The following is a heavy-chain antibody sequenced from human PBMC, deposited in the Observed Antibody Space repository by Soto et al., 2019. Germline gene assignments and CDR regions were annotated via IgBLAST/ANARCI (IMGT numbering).Heavy chain of an antibody. Sequence: QVQLQESGPGLVKPSQTLSLTCTVSGVSFSSGDYHWSWIRQPPGRGLDRIGYIYYSGSTHYNPSLKSQVTIAVDTSQNQFSLELSSVTAADTAVDYCARGAMGEELLGYWGQGTLGTVSS. D-gene: IGHD3-10*01. CDR1: GVSFSSGDYH. CDR3: ARGAMGEELLGY. CDR2: IYYSGST. J-gene: IGHJ4*02. V-gene: IGHV4-30-4*01.